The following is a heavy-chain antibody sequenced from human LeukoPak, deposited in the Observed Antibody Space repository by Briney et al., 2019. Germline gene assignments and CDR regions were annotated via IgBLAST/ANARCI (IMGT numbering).Heavy chain of an antibody. J-gene: IGHJ4*02. CDR2: LYGGDSDT. D-gene: IGHD6-13*01. Sequence: GESLKISCKLSGYSFTSYWIGWVRQMPGQGLEWVGLLYGGDSDTRYSPSFQGQVNISADKSITTAYLQGSSLKASDIAMYYCARISDPLAAAGTGYFDYWGQGTLVTVSS. CDR3: ARISDPLAAAGTGYFDY. V-gene: IGHV5-51*01. CDR1: GYSFTSYW.